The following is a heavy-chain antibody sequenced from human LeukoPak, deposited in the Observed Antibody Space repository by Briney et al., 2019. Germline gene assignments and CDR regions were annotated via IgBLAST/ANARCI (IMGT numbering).Heavy chain of an antibody. Sequence: GGSLRLSCAASGFTFSSYAMHWVRQAPGKGLEWVAVISYDGSNKYYADSVKGRFTISRDNSKNTLYLQMNSLRAEDTAVYYCARVPNWNKNCGGYFDYWGQGTLVTVSS. V-gene: IGHV3-30-3*01. J-gene: IGHJ4*02. CDR3: ARVPNWNKNCGGYFDY. CDR1: GFTFSSYA. D-gene: IGHD1/OR15-1a*01. CDR2: ISYDGSNK.